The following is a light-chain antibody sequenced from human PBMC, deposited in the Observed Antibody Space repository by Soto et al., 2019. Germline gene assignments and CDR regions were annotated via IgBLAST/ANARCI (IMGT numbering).Light chain of an antibody. CDR1: HSITGW. CDR3: QPYTPYPPWT. J-gene: IGKJ1*01. Sequence: HISLSPSTLAASIGDRVSITCRASHSITGWLAWFQQKPGKAPKLLISKASSLESGVPSRFSGSGSGTEFTLTISSLQPDDFATYYCQPYTPYPPWTFGQGTKVDIK. V-gene: IGKV1-5*03. CDR2: KAS.